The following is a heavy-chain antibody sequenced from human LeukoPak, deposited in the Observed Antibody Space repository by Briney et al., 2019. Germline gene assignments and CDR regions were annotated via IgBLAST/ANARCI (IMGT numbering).Heavy chain of an antibody. V-gene: IGHV3-66*01. D-gene: IGHD1-26*01. CDR2: IFSGGTT. J-gene: IGHJ4*02. CDR3: ARDVGATDC. CDR1: GFTVSTKY. Sequence: GGSLRLSCAASGFTVSTKYMSWVRQAPGKGLEWVSVIFSGGTTEYADSVKGRFTISRDNSKNTLYLQMNSLRAEDTAVYYCARDVGATDCWGQGTLVTVSS.